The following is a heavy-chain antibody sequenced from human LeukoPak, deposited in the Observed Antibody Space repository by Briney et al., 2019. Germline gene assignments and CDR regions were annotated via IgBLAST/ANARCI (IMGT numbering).Heavy chain of an antibody. D-gene: IGHD3-22*01. CDR1: GYSISSGYY. CDR2: IFHSGSI. J-gene: IGHJ3*01. CDR3: VRMGVSYYYDSSTYYPVAFDV. Sequence: PSETLSPTCGVSGYSISSGYYWGWIRQSPGKGLEWIGTIFHSGSIYYNPSLKSRLTLSVDTSKSQFSLKLNSATAADTAVYYCVRMGVSYYYDSSTYYPVAFDVWGQGTMVTVSS. V-gene: IGHV4-38-2*01.